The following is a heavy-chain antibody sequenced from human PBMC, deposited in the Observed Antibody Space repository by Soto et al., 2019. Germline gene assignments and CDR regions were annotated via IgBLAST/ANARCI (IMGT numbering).Heavy chain of an antibody. CDR2: ISGGGDTT. CDR1: GFTFTNYA. CDR3: AKGRGGSGSLTPRVDF. V-gene: IGHV3-23*01. D-gene: IGHD3-10*01. J-gene: IGHJ4*02. Sequence: EVQLLESGGGLVQPGGSLRLSCAASGFTFTNYAMNWVRQAPGKGLEWVAAISGGGDTTSYADSVKGRFTVSRDGSKNALYLQMRSLRAEDPALYYCAKGRGGSGSLTPRVDFWGQGTLVTVSS.